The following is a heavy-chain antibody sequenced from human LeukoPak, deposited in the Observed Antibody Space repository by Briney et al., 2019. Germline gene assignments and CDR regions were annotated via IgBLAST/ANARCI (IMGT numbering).Heavy chain of an antibody. J-gene: IGHJ3*02. V-gene: IGHV1-3*01. CDR1: GYTFTSYA. CDR2: INAGNGNT. CDR3: ARAHFYDILTGYYKPRGGAFDI. D-gene: IGHD3-9*01. Sequence: ASGKVSCKASGYTFTSYAMHWVRQAPGQRLEWMGWINAGNGNTKYSQKFQGRVTITRDTSASTAYMELSSLRSEDTAVYYCARAHFYDILTGYYKPRGGAFDIWGQGTMVTVSS.